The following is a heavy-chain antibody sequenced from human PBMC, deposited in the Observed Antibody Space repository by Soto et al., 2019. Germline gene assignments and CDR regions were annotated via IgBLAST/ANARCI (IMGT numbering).Heavy chain of an antibody. Sequence: GASVKVSCKASGYTFTGYYMHWVRQAPGQGLEWMGWINPNSGGTNYAQKFQGWVTMTRDTSISTAYMELSRLRSDDTAVYYCARDMWELDPRPSLSYGMDVWGQGTTVTVSS. CDR2: INPNSGGT. J-gene: IGHJ6*02. CDR3: ARDMWELDPRPSLSYGMDV. V-gene: IGHV1-2*04. CDR1: GYTFTGYY. D-gene: IGHD1-26*01.